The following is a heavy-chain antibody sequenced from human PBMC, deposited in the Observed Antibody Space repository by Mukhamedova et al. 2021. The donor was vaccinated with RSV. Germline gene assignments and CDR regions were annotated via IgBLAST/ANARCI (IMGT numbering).Heavy chain of an antibody. V-gene: IGHV5-51*06. CDR3: ARNPRDGYNYHEF. D-gene: IGHD5-24*01. CDR2: IFPNNSDT. J-gene: IGHJ4*02. Sequence: MGIIFPNNSDTRYGPSFQGHVSISADQSITTAYLHWSSLKASDTAIYYCARNPRDGYNYHEFWGQGTLVTVSS.